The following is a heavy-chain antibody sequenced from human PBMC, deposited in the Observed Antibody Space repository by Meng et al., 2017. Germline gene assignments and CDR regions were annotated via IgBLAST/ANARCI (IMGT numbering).Heavy chain of an antibody. J-gene: IGHJ4*02. CDR1: GYTFTGYY. Sequence: RVQCGREGKKPGASVKVSCKVSGYTFTGYYMHWVRQAPGQGLEWMGRINPNSGGTNYAQKVQGRVTMTRDTFISTAYMELSRLRSDYTAVYYCARDYREYCSGGSCYYFDYWGQGTLVTVSS. CDR2: INPNSGGT. CDR3: ARDYREYCSGGSCYYFDY. V-gene: IGHV1-2*06. D-gene: IGHD2-15*01.